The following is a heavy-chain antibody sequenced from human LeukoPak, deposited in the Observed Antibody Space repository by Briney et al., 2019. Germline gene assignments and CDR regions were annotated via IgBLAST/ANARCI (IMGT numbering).Heavy chain of an antibody. V-gene: IGHV3-66*01. CDR2: IYSGGST. Sequence: HPGGSLRLSCAASGFTVSSNYMSWVRQAPGKGLEWVSVIYSGGSTYYADSVKGRFTISRDNSKNTLYLQMNSLRAEDTAVYYCAREIVARQRSAYWFDPWSQGTLVTVSS. CDR1: GFTVSSNY. CDR3: AREIVARQRSAYWFDP. J-gene: IGHJ5*02. D-gene: IGHD5-24*01.